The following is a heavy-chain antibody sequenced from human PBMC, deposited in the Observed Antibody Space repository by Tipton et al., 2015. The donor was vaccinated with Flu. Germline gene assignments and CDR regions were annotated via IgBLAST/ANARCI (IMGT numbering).Heavy chain of an antibody. V-gene: IGHV3-23*01. D-gene: IGHD6-19*01. CDR1: GFTFSSYA. Sequence: SLRLSCAASGFTFSSYAMTWVCQAPGKGLEWVSIISGSGGSTYYADSVKGRFTISRDNSKNTLYLQMNSLRAEDTAVYYCAKGKEQAVAGTSSFDIWGQGTMVTVSS. CDR2: ISGSGGST. J-gene: IGHJ3*02. CDR3: AKGKEQAVAGTSSFDI.